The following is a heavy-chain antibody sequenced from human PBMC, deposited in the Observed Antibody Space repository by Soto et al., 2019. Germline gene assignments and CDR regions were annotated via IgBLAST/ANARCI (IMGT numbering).Heavy chain of an antibody. J-gene: IGHJ4*02. CDR2: INAGNAET. Sequence: ASVKVSCKASGYTFTNYGIHWVRQGPGQRLEWMGWINAGNAETKYSQKFQGRVTISRDTSARTAYMELSSPRSEDTAVYYCARDGAVAGNTNFDYWGQGTLVTVSS. CDR1: GYTFTNYG. D-gene: IGHD6-19*01. V-gene: IGHV1-3*01. CDR3: ARDGAVAGNTNFDY.